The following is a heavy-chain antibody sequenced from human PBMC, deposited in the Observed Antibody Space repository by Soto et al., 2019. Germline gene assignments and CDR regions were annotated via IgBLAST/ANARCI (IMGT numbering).Heavy chain of an antibody. CDR3: ARDPSPDSSGWYYFDY. Sequence: GGSLRLSCAASGFTFKTYNMNWVRQAPGKGLEWVSYIGTSGTPVYYADSVKGRFTISRDNAKNSLFLQMHSLRDEDTALYFCARDPSPDSSGWYYFDYWGKGTLVTVSS. V-gene: IGHV3-48*02. CDR2: IGTSGTPV. D-gene: IGHD6-19*01. CDR1: GFTFKTYN. J-gene: IGHJ4*02.